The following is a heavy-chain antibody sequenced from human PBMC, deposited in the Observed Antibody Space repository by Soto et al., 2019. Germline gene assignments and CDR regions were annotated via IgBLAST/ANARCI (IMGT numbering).Heavy chain of an antibody. J-gene: IGHJ6*03. V-gene: IGHV4-34*01. CDR3: ARGSPPYYYGSGSYRAYYYYYMDV. CDR1: GGSFSGYY. CDR2: INHSGST. Sequence: KPSETLSLTCAVYGGSFSGYYWSWIRQPPGKGLEWIGEINHSGSTNYNPSLKSRVTISVDTSKNQFSLKLSSVIAADTAVYYCARGSPPYYYGSGSYRAYYYYYMDVWGKGTTVTVSS. D-gene: IGHD3-10*01.